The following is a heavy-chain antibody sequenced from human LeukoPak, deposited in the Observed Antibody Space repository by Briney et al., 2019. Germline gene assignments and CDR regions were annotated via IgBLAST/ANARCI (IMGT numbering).Heavy chain of an antibody. J-gene: IGHJ4*02. Sequence: GESLKISCRGSGYRFTSYWIGLVRQMPGKGLEWIWIIYPGDSDTRYSPSFQGQVTISDDKYINTAYLQWSSLKASDTAMYYCSADSSGYYYRYWGQGTLVTVSS. V-gene: IGHV5-51*01. CDR2: IYPGDSDT. CDR3: SADSSGYYYRY. D-gene: IGHD3-22*01. CDR1: GYRFTSYW.